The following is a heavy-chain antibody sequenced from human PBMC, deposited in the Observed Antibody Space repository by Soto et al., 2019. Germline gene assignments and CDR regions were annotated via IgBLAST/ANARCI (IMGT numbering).Heavy chain of an antibody. CDR3: ARDRRTSPYYMDV. V-gene: IGHV3-33*01. Sequence: QVQLVESGGGVVQPGRSLRLSCAASGFTFSSYGMHWVRQAPSKGLEWVAVIWYDGSNKYYADSVKGRFTISRDNSKNTLYLQMNSLRAEDTAVYYCARDRRTSPYYMDVWGKGTTVTVSS. CDR2: IWYDGSNK. J-gene: IGHJ6*03. CDR1: GFTFSSYG.